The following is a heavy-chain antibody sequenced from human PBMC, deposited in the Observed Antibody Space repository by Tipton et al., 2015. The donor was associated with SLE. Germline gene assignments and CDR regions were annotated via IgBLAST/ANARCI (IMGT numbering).Heavy chain of an antibody. J-gene: IGHJ3*01. CDR2: VLYSGTT. CDR3: ARDYGGTSESAYDV. V-gene: IGHV4-39*01. D-gene: IGHD4-23*01. Sequence: TLSLTCTVSGGPIINTNYYWDWIRQSPGKGLEWIGHVLYSGTTNYNPSLKSRVTISVDTSNNQFSLRLTSVTAADTAVYFCARDYGGTSESAYDVWGQGTMVTVSS. CDR1: GGPIINTNYY.